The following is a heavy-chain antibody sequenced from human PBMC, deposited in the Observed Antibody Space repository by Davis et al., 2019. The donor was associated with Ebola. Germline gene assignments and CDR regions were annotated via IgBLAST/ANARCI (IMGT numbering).Heavy chain of an antibody. CDR1: EFTFSSYT. Sequence: GESLKISCAASEFTFSSYTMGWVRQAPGKGLEWVSGISSSGGSTYYADSVKGRFTISRDNSKNTLYLQMNSLRVEDTAVYYCARVRWTSGYYFDYWGQGTLVTVSS. CDR3: ARVRWTSGYYFDY. CDR2: ISSSGGST. J-gene: IGHJ4*02. D-gene: IGHD3-22*01. V-gene: IGHV3-23*01.